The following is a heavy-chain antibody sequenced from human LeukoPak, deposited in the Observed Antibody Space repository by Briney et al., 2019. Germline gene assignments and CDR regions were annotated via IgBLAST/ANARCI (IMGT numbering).Heavy chain of an antibody. CDR2: IYTSGST. CDR1: GGSISSGSYY. D-gene: IGHD5-18*01. V-gene: IGHV4-61*02. Sequence: SETLSLTCTVSGGSISSGSYYWSWIRQPAGKGLEWIGRIYTSGSTNYNPSLKSRVTISVDTSKNQFSLKLSSVTAADTAAYYCARETQLWLRGRMGYFDYWGQGTLVTVSS. J-gene: IGHJ4*02. CDR3: ARETQLWLRGRMGYFDY.